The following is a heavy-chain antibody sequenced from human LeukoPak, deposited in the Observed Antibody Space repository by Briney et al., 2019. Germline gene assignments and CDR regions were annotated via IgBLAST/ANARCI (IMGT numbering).Heavy chain of an antibody. CDR1: GFTFSSYA. D-gene: IGHD6-13*01. Sequence: GGSLRLSCAASGFTFSSYAMSWVRQAPGKGLEWVANIKQDGSEKYYVDSVKGRFTISRDNAKNSLYLQMNSLRAEDTAVYYCARDRAAAFFDYWGQGTLVTVSS. V-gene: IGHV3-7*03. J-gene: IGHJ4*02. CDR2: IKQDGSEK. CDR3: ARDRAAAFFDY.